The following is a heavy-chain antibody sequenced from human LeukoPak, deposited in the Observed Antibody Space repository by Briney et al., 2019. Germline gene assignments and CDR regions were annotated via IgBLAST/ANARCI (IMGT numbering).Heavy chain of an antibody. CDR1: GGSIIGYY. Sequence: SEALSLTCTVSGGSIIGYYWSWIRQPPGKGLEWIGYISYSGSTSYNPSLKSRVTISLDTSNYQFSLRLSSVTAADTAVYYCARDLVGYYYGSGSYGWFDPWGQGTLVTVSS. CDR2: ISYSGST. D-gene: IGHD3-10*01. CDR3: ARDLVGYYYGSGSYGWFDP. J-gene: IGHJ5*02. V-gene: IGHV4-59*01.